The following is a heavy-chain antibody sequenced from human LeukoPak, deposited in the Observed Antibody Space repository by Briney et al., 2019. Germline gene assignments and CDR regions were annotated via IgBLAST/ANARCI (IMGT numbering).Heavy chain of an antibody. J-gene: IGHJ3*02. V-gene: IGHV3-33*01. Sequence: GGSLRLSCAASGFTFSSYGMHWVRQAPGKGLEWVAVIWYDGSNKYYADSVKGRFTISRDNSKNTLYLQMNSLRAKDTAVYYCARDTSFPDAFDIWGQGTMVTVSS. CDR1: GFTFSSYG. D-gene: IGHD2-2*01. CDR3: ARDTSFPDAFDI. CDR2: IWYDGSNK.